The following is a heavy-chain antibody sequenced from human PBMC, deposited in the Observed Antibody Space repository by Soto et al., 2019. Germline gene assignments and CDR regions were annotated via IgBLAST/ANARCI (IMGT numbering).Heavy chain of an antibody. CDR1: GFTFSSYG. D-gene: IGHD1-1*01. CDR3: AKDSGPGGGTGTPSKSYYFDY. V-gene: IGHV3-30*18. Sequence: VQLVESGGGVVQPGRSLRLSCAASGFTFSSYGMHWVRQAPGKGLEWVAVISYDGSNKYYADSVKGRFTISRDNSKNTLYLQMNSLRAEDTAVYYCAKDSGPGGGTGTPSKSYYFDYWGQGTLVTVSS. CDR2: ISYDGSNK. J-gene: IGHJ4*02.